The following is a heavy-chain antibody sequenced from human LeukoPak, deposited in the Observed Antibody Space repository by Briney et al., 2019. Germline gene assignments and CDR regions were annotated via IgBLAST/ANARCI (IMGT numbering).Heavy chain of an antibody. CDR3: ARDDDSSGYYHH. V-gene: IGHV4-39*07. D-gene: IGHD3-22*01. CDR2: IYYSGST. CDR1: GGSINSGNHY. J-gene: IGHJ4*02. Sequence: SETLSLTCTVSGGSINSGNHYWGWIRQSPGKGLEWIGNIYYSGSTYYNPSLKSRVTISVDTSKNQFSLKLSSVTAADTAVYYCARDDDSSGYYHHWGQGTLVTVSS.